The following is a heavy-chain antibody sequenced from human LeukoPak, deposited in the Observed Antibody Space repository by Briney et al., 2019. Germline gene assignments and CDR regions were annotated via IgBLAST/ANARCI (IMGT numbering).Heavy chain of an antibody. CDR2: IYAGGST. V-gene: IGHV4-4*07. Sequence: SETLSLTCTVSVGSMSNYYWSLIRQPAGKELEWIGRIYAGGSTTYNPSLKSRVTISVDTSKNQFSLKLSSVTAADTAVYYCAGGDTVVLGNNYWGQGTLVTVSS. J-gene: IGHJ4*02. CDR3: AGGDTVVLGNNY. CDR1: VGSMSNYY. D-gene: IGHD4-23*01.